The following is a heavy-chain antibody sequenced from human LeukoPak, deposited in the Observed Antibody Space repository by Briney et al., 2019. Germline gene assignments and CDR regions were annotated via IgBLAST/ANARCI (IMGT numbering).Heavy chain of an antibody. J-gene: IGHJ4*02. Sequence: GGSLRLSCAASGFTFSSYAMSWVRQAPGKGLEWVSAISGSGGSTYYADSVKGRFTISRDNSKNTLYLQMNSLRAEDTAVYYCAKDQSKDRGYSYGYLDYWGQGTLVTVSS. CDR1: GFTFSSYA. CDR3: AKDQSKDRGYSYGYLDY. D-gene: IGHD5-18*01. CDR2: ISGSGGST. V-gene: IGHV3-23*01.